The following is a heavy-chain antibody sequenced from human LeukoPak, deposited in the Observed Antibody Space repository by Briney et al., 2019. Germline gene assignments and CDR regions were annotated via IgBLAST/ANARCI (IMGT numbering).Heavy chain of an antibody. CDR1: GFTFNSYS. CDR2: ISGSNSYI. D-gene: IGHD6-13*01. Sequence: GGSLRLSCAASGFTFNSYSMNWVRQAPGKGLEWVSSISGSNSYIYYADSMKGRFTISRDNAKNSLYLQMNSLRAEDTAVYYCASPYSSSWYSIGFQHWGQGTLVTVSS. CDR3: ASPYSSSWYSIGFQH. J-gene: IGHJ1*01. V-gene: IGHV3-21*01.